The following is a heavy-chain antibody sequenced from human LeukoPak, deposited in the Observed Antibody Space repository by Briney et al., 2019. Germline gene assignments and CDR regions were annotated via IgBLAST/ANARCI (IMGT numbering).Heavy chain of an antibody. CDR2: IYYSGST. V-gene: IGHV4-59*01. J-gene: IGHJ4*02. CDR1: GGSISSYY. CDR3: ARERDYGSGKFDY. D-gene: IGHD3-10*01. Sequence: KASETLSLTCTVSGGSISSYYWSWIRQPPGKGLEWIGYIYYSGSTNYNPSLKSRVTISVDTSKNQFSLKLSSVTAADTAVYYCARERDYGSGKFDYWGQGTLVTVSS.